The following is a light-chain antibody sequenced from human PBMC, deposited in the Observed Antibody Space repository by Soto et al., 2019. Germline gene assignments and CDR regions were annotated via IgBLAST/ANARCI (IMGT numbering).Light chain of an antibody. V-gene: IGKV2-28*01. CDR3: MQALQVPHT. CDR1: QSLLYSNGYNY. CDR2: LGS. J-gene: IGKJ2*01. Sequence: DIVMTQSPLSLPVTPGEPASISCRSSQSLLYSNGYNYLDWYLQKPGQSPQLLIYLGSNRASGVPDRFSCSGSGTYFTLKISRVEAEDVGVYYCMQALQVPHTFGQGTKLEIK.